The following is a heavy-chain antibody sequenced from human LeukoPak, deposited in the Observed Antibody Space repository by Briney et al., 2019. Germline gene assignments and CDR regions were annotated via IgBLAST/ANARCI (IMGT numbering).Heavy chain of an antibody. J-gene: IGHJ6*02. D-gene: IGHD5-18*01. V-gene: IGHV3-66*01. Sequence: GGSLRLSCAASGFTVSSNYMSWDRQAPGKGLEWVSVIYSGGSTYYADSVKGRSTISRDNSKNTLYLQMNSLRAEDTAVYYCARDRRLWLRYGMDVWGQGTTVTVSS. CDR3: ARDRRLWLRYGMDV. CDR1: GFTVSSNY. CDR2: IYSGGST.